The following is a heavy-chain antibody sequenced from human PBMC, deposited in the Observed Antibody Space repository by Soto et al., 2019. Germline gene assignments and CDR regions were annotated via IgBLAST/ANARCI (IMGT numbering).Heavy chain of an antibody. CDR3: ARDPSGDPTDFDF. Sequence: GGSLRLSCAASGFTFSSYGMHWVRQAPGKGLEWVAIMWSNGNTKYNEDSVKGRFTISRDNSKNTLYLQMNSLRAEDTAVYYCARDPSGDPTDFDFWGQGTLVTVSS. CDR2: MWSNGNTK. CDR1: GFTFSSYG. V-gene: IGHV3-33*01. D-gene: IGHD3-10*01. J-gene: IGHJ4*02.